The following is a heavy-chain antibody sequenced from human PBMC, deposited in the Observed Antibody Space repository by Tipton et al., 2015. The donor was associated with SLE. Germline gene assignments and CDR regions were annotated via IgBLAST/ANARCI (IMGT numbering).Heavy chain of an antibody. Sequence: TLSLTCTVSGGSISSSSYYWGWIRQPPGKGLEWIGEINHGGSTNYNPSLKSRVTISVDTSKNQFSLKLSSVTAADTAVYYCAREKPPYDSSGYYFDYWGQGTLVTVSS. V-gene: IGHV4-39*07. CDR2: INHGGST. D-gene: IGHD3-22*01. J-gene: IGHJ4*02. CDR3: AREKPPYDSSGYYFDY. CDR1: GGSISSSSYY.